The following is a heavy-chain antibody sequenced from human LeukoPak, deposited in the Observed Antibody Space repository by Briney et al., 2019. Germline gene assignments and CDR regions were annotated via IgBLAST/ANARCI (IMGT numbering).Heavy chain of an antibody. CDR1: GGSFSGYY. Sequence: PSETLSLTCAVYGGSFSGYYWSWIRQPPGKGLEWIGEINHSGSINYNPSLKSRVTISVDTSKNQFSLKLSSVTAADTAVYYCASVVYGDSITFDYWGQGTLVTVSS. D-gene: IGHD4-17*01. CDR2: INHSGSI. J-gene: IGHJ4*02. CDR3: ASVVYGDSITFDY. V-gene: IGHV4-34*01.